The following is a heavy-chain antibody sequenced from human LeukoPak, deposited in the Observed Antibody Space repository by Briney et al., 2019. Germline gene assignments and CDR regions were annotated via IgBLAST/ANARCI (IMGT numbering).Heavy chain of an antibody. V-gene: IGHV3-30-3*01. CDR1: GFTFSSYA. CDR3: ARDPSMDV. J-gene: IGHJ6*02. Sequence: GGSLRLSCAASGFTFSSYAMHWVRQAPGKGLEWVAIISYDGSNKYYADSLKGRFTISRDNSQNTLSLQMNSLRAEDTAVYYCARDPSMDVWGQGTTVTVSS. CDR2: ISYDGSNK.